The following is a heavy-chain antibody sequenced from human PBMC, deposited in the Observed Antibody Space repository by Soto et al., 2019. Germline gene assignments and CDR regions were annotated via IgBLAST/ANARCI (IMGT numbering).Heavy chain of an antibody. CDR3: ARDGYCSSTSCYPYYYGMDV. CDR2: INPNSGGT. V-gene: IGHV1-2*02. J-gene: IGHJ6*02. CDR1: GYTFTGYY. Sequence: ASVKVSCKASGYTFTGYYMHWVRQAPGQGLEWMGWINPNSGGTNYAQKFQGRVTMTRDTSIGTAYMELSRLRSDDTAVYYCARDGYCSSTSCYPYYYGMDVWGQGTTVTVSS. D-gene: IGHD2-2*03.